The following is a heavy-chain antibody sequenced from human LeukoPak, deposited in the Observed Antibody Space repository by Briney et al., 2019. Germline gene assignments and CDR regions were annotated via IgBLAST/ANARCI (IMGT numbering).Heavy chain of an antibody. J-gene: IGHJ3*02. V-gene: IGHV7-4-1*02. CDR2: INTNTGNP. CDR3: ARASLDYGGDDAFDI. Sequence: ASVTVSCTASGYTFTSYAMNWVRQAPGQGLEWMGWINTNTGNPTYAQGFTGRFVFSLDTSVSTAYLQISSLKAEDTAVYYCARASLDYGGDDAFDIWGQGTMVTVSS. CDR1: GYTFTSYA. D-gene: IGHD4-23*01.